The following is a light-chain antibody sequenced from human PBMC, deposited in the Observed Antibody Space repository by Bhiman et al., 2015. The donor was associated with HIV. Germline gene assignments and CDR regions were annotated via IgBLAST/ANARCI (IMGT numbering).Light chain of an antibody. CDR1: GSDVGGYNH. Sequence: QSALTQPASVSGSPGQSITISCTGTGSDVGGYNHVSWFQQHPGKAPKLMIYDVSNRPSGVSNRFSGSKSGYTASLTISGLQAEDEADYYCTSYSSRNTLGVFGAGTKLTVL. V-gene: IGLV2-14*03. CDR2: DVS. CDR3: TSYSSRNTLGV. J-gene: IGLJ3*02.